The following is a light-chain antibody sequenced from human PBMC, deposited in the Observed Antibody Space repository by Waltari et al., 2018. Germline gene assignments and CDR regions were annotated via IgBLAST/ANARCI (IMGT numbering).Light chain of an antibody. J-gene: IGLJ3*02. CDR2: EVT. V-gene: IGLV2-14*01. Sequence: QSALTQPASVSGSPGQSITISCPGTSSDVGGYNYVPWYQQHPGKAPKFMIYEVTNRPSGVSNRFSGSKSGNTAYLTISGLRAEDEADYHCSSYTSSDTWVFGGGTKVTVL. CDR3: SSYTSSDTWV. CDR1: SSDVGGYNY.